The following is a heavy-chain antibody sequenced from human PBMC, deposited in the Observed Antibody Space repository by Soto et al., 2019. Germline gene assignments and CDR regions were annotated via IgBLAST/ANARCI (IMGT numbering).Heavy chain of an antibody. J-gene: IGHJ4*02. CDR1: GGSIISSHW. D-gene: IGHD3-16*01. Sequence: QVQLQESGPGLVKPSGTLSLSCAVSGGSIISSHWWTWVRQPPGKGLEWIGEIYHSGSTNYNPSLKSRVTISGDSSRNQFSLNLSSVTAADTAVYYWASSGGGEDYWGQGILVTVSS. CDR2: IYHSGST. CDR3: ASSGGGEDY. V-gene: IGHV4-4*02.